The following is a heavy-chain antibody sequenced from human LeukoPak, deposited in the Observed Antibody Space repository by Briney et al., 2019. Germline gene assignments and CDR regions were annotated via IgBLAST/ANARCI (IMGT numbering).Heavy chain of an antibody. Sequence: GGSLRLSCAASGFTVSSNYMSWVRQAPGKGLEWVSVIYSGGRTDYADSVKGRFTISRDNSKNTLYLQMNSLRAEDTAMYYCAREREGVRSAFDIWGQGTMVTVTS. V-gene: IGHV3-53*01. D-gene: IGHD3-10*01. CDR2: IYSGGRT. CDR1: GFTVSSNY. CDR3: AREREGVRSAFDI. J-gene: IGHJ3*02.